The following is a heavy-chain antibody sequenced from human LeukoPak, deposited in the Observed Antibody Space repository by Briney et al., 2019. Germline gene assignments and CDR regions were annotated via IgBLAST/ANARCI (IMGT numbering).Heavy chain of an antibody. CDR3: ARGRGMGFLEWLLLDS. J-gene: IGHJ4*02. CDR2: INLYTGGT. V-gene: IGHV1-2*02. CDR1: GYTFTDSY. D-gene: IGHD3-3*01. Sequence: GESLKISCKASGYTFTDSYMHWVRQAPGHGLEWMGWINLYTGGTDYAHKFQGRVTMTSDTSISTAYMELSRLRSDDTAIFYCARGRGMGFLEWLLLDSWGQGTLVTVSS.